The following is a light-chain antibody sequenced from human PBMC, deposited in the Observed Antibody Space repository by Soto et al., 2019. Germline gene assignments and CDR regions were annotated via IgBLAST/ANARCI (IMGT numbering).Light chain of an antibody. J-gene: IGKJ2*01. CDR3: QQYGTTPGT. CDR2: DAS. Sequence: EIVLTQSPGTVSLSPGERVTLSCRASQSVRSKYLAWYQQKLGQAPRLLIYDASSRATGIPDRFSGSGSGTDFTVTISRLEPEDFALYYCQQYGTTPGTFGQGTKLEIK. V-gene: IGKV3-20*01. CDR1: QSVRSKY.